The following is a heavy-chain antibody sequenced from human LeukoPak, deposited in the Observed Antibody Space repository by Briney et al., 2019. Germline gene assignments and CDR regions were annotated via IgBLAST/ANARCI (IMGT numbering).Heavy chain of an antibody. CDR3: GRNLYRTGWKNYLDS. J-gene: IGHJ4*02. Sequence: SGGSLRLSCAASGFSVTTNYMPWVRQAPGKGLEWVSVIYADGGTYYADSVKGRFTMSRDSSRNTLYLQMNNLRVDDTAIYYCGRNLYRTGWKNYLDSWGQGTLVTVSS. V-gene: IGHV3-53*01. CDR1: GFSVTTNY. D-gene: IGHD6-19*01. CDR2: IYADGGT.